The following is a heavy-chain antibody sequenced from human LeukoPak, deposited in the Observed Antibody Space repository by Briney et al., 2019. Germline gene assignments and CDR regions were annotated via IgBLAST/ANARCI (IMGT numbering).Heavy chain of an antibody. D-gene: IGHD6-6*01. V-gene: IGHV4-59*08. Sequence: PSETLSLTCTVSGGSISSYYWSWIRQPPGKGLEWIVYIYYSGSTNYNPSLKSRVTISVDTSKNQFSLKLSSVTAADTAVYYCARHPSYSSSSHFDYWGQGTLVTVSS. J-gene: IGHJ4*02. CDR3: ARHPSYSSSSHFDY. CDR1: GGSISSYY. CDR2: IYYSGST.